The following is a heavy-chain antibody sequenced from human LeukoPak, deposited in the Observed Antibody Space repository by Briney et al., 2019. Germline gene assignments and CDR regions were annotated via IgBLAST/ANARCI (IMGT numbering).Heavy chain of an antibody. V-gene: IGHV4-34*01. D-gene: IGHD7-27*01. CDR3: ARAATGDL. Sequence: PSETLSLTCVYGGSLTGYYWNWIRQPPGKRLEWIGQINHSGGTNYNPSLKSRVTISIDTSKNQFSLQLSSVTAADTAMYYCARAATGDLWGQGTLVTVSS. CDR2: INHSGGT. J-gene: IGHJ4*02. CDR1: GGSLTGYY.